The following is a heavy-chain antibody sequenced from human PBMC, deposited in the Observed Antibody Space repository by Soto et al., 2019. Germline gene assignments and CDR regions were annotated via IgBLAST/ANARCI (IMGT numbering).Heavy chain of an antibody. J-gene: IGHJ4*02. CDR3: ARGLFDSSSWQRTKYYFDY. CDR1: GYTFTSYD. V-gene: IGHV1-8*01. D-gene: IGHD6-13*01. CDR2: MNPNSGNT. Sequence: ASVKVSCKASGYTFTSYDINWVRQATGQGLEWMGWMNPNSGNTGYAQKFQGRVTMTRNTSISTAYMELSSLRSEDTAVYYCARGLFDSSSWQRTKYYFDYWGQVTLVTVSS.